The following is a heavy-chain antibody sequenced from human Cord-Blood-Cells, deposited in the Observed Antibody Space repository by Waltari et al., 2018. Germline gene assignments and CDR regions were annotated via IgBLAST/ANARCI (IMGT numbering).Heavy chain of an antibody. CDR1: GGSISSSSYY. CDR3: AIMEGYCSGGSCYYYYYYMDV. Sequence: QLQLQESGPGLVKPSETLSLTCTVSGGSISSSSYYWGWIRQPPGKGLEWIGSIYYSGTTYYSPSLKSRVTISVATSKNQFSRKPSSVTAADTAVYYCAIMEGYCSGGSCYYYYYYMDVWGKGTTVTVSS. D-gene: IGHD2-15*01. J-gene: IGHJ6*03. CDR2: IYYSGTT. V-gene: IGHV4-39*01.